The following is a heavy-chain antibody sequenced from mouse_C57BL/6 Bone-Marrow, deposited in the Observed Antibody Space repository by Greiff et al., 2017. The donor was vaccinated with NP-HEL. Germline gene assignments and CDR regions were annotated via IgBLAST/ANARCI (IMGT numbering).Heavy chain of an antibody. CDR1: GFTFSDYG. J-gene: IGHJ1*03. Sequence: EVKVVESGGGLVQPGGSLKLSCAASGFTFSDYGMAWVRQAPRQGPEWVAFISNLAYSIYYADTVTGRFTISRENAKNTLYMGMSSLRSEDTAMYNCAIHEGINYGYFDVWGTGTTVTVSS. CDR2: ISNLAYSI. D-gene: IGHD1-1*01. CDR3: AIHEGINYGYFDV. V-gene: IGHV5-15*01.